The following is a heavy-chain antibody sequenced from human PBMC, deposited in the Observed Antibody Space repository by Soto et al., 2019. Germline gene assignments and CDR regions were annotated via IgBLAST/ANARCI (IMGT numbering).Heavy chain of an antibody. CDR3: ARGLGPPIRLWFGELLCPIDY. CDR2: ISYDGSNK. Sequence: QVQLVESGGGVVQPGRSVRLSCAASGFTFSSYAMHWVRQAPGKGLEWVAVISYDGSNKYYADSVKGRFTISRDNSKNTLYLQMNSLRAEDTAVYYCARGLGPPIRLWFGELLCPIDYWGQGTLVTVSS. V-gene: IGHV3-30-3*01. D-gene: IGHD3-10*01. J-gene: IGHJ4*02. CDR1: GFTFSSYA.